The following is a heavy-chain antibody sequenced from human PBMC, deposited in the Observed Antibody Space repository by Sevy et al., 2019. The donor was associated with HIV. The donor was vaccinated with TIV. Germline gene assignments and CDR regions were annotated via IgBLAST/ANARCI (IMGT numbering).Heavy chain of an antibody. CDR2: ISSNGGST. CDR3: ARDEGLGARPSDTAMVTFRYYYYGMDV. CDR1: GFTFSSYA. J-gene: IGHJ6*02. Sequence: GGSLRLSCAASGFTFSSYAMHWVRQAPGKGLEYVSAISSNGGSTYYANSVKGRFTISRDNSKNTLYLQMGSLRAEDMAVNYCARDEGLGARPSDTAMVTFRYYYYGMDVWGQGTTVTVSS. V-gene: IGHV3-64*01. D-gene: IGHD5-18*01.